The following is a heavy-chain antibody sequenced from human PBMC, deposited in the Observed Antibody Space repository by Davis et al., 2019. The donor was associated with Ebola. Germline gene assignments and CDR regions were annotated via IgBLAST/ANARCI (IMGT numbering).Heavy chain of an antibody. J-gene: IGHJ6*03. CDR1: GGTFSSYA. V-gene: IGHV1-8*03. CDR2: MNPNSGNT. CDR3: ARGYYGGNSKYYYYMDV. Sequence: ASVKVSCKASGGTFSSYAISWVRQAPGQGLEWMGWMNPNSGNTGYAQKFQGRVTITRNTSISTAYMELSSLRSEDTAVYYCARGYYGGNSKYYYYMDVWGKGTTVTVSS. D-gene: IGHD4-23*01.